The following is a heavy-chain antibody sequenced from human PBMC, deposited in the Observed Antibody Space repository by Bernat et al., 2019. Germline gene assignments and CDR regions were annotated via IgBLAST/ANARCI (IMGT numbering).Heavy chain of an antibody. J-gene: IGHJ4*02. Sequence: EVQLVESGGGLVQPGGSLRLSCAASGFTVSSNYMSWVRQAPGKGLEWVSVIYSGGSTYYADSVKGRFTISRDNSKNTLYLQMNSLRAEDTAVYYCARALPHSPMVQGVIPYDYWGQGTLVTVSS. D-gene: IGHD3-10*01. CDR2: IYSGGST. CDR3: ARALPHSPMVQGVIPYDY. V-gene: IGHV3-66*01. CDR1: GFTVSSNY.